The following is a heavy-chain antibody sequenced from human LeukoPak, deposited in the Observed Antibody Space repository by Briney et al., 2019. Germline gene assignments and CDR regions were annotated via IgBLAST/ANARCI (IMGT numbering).Heavy chain of an antibody. CDR1: GFTFSIYG. CDR3: AGSVRYSSGCLDY. V-gene: IGHV3-30*03. CDR2: ISYDGSNK. D-gene: IGHD6-19*01. J-gene: IGHJ4*02. Sequence: GRSLRLSCAASGFTFSIYGMHWVRQAPGKGLECVAVISYDGSNKYYADSVKGRFTISRDNSKNTLYLQMNSLRAEDTAVYYCAGSVRYSSGCLDYWGQGTLVTVSS.